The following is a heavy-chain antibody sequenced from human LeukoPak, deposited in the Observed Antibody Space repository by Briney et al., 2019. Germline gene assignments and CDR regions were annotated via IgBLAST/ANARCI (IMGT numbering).Heavy chain of an antibody. CDR3: ATWGGREDY. CDR1: GFSFSGYW. Sequence: GGSLTLSCAPSGFSFSGYWMNWVRQAPGEGLEWLANINQDGSHQYSLDSVQGRFTISRDNAKNSLYLQMNSLRAEDTALYYCATWGGREDYWGQGTLVTVSS. V-gene: IGHV3-7*01. J-gene: IGHJ4*02. D-gene: IGHD3-16*01. CDR2: INQDGSHQ.